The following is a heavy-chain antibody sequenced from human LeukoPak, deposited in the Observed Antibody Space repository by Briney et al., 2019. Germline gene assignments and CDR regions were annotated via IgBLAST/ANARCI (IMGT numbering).Heavy chain of an antibody. Sequence: GGSLRLSCAASGNYWMHWVRQAPGKGLVWVSHINSDGSWTSYADSEKGRFTISKDNAKNTVYLQMNNLRAEDTAVYYCVSFYETYWGRGTLVTVSS. D-gene: IGHD2-2*01. CDR1: GNYW. V-gene: IGHV3-74*01. CDR2: INSDGSWT. J-gene: IGHJ4*02. CDR3: VSFYETY.